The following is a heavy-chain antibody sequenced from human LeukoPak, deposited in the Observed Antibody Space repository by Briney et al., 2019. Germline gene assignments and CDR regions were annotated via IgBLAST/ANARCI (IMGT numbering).Heavy chain of an antibody. J-gene: IGHJ4*02. D-gene: IGHD3-9*01. Sequence: SGGSLRLSCAASGLIFNTYAMTWVRQAPGKGLEWVSVISGVGGTTYYADSVKGRFTISRDNSKNTLYLQMNSLRAEDTAVYYCAKDLLTGDMEPSPDYWGQGTLVTVSS. V-gene: IGHV3-23*01. CDR3: AKDLLTGDMEPSPDY. CDR1: GLIFNTYA. CDR2: ISGVGGTT.